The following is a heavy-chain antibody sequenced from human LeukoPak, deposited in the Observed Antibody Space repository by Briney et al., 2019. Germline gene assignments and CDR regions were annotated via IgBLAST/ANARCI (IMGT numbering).Heavy chain of an antibody. CDR2: IIPIFGTA. Sequence: SSVKVSCKASGGTFSSYAISWVRQAPGRGLEWMGGIIPIFGTANYAQKFQGRVTITADESTSTAYMELSSLRSEDTAVYYCARDRLFGVVTSFDYWGQGTLVTVSS. J-gene: IGHJ4*02. CDR3: ARDRLFGVVTSFDY. D-gene: IGHD3-3*01. V-gene: IGHV1-69*01. CDR1: GGTFSSYA.